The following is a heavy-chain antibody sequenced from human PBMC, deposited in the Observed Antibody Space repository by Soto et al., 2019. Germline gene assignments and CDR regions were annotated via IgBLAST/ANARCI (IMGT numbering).Heavy chain of an antibody. V-gene: IGHV3-30-3*01. Sequence: PVGSLRLSCAASGFTFSSNAMHWVRQGPGKGLEWVAVISYDGDNKYYADSVKGRFNISRDNSKNTLYLQMNSLRDEDTAVYYCARAMIVQSNDAFDIWGQGTTVTVSS. CDR1: GFTFSSNA. J-gene: IGHJ3*02. D-gene: IGHD3-22*01. CDR3: ARAMIVQSNDAFDI. CDR2: ISYDGDNK.